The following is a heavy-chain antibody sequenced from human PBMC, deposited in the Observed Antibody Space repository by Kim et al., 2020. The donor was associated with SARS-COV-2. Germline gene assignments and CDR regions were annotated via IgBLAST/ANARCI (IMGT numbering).Heavy chain of an antibody. Sequence: SQTLSLTCAISGDSVSSNSAAWNWIRQSPSRGLEWLGRTYYRSKWYNDYAVSVKSRITINPDTSKNQFSLQLNSVTPEDTAVYYCARVIAAAGNGEFFQHWGKGALVTVSS. CDR3: ARVIAAAGNGEFFQH. V-gene: IGHV6-1*01. CDR1: GDSVSSNSAA. J-gene: IGHJ1*01. CDR2: TYYRSKWYN. D-gene: IGHD6-13*01.